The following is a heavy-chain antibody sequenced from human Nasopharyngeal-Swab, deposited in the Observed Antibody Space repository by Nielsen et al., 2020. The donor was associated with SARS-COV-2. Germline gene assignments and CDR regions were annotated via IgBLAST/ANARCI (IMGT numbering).Heavy chain of an antibody. J-gene: IGHJ5*02. CDR2: IYYSGST. D-gene: IGHD3-22*01. V-gene: IGHV4-39*01. CDR1: GGSISSSSYY. Sequence: SETLSLTCTVSGGSISSSSYYWGWIRQPPGKGLEWIGSIYYSGSTYYNPSLKSRVTISVDTSKNQFSLKLSFVTAADTAVYYCARHDDSGYYDWFDPWGQGTLVTVSS. CDR3: ARHDDSGYYDWFDP.